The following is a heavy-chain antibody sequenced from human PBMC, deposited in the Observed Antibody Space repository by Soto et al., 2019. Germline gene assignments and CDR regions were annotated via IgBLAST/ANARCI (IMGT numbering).Heavy chain of an antibody. Sequence: GGSLRLSCAASGFTFSSYALHWVRQAPGKGLEWVAVIPHDGNTQYYADSVKGRFTISRDNSKDTLYLQMSSLRPEDTAVYYCARVFVGTSMNDAMDVWGRGTAVTVSS. CDR3: ARVFVGTSMNDAMDV. CDR1: GFTFSSYA. CDR2: IPHDGNTQ. J-gene: IGHJ6*02. V-gene: IGHV3-30-3*01. D-gene: IGHD5-18*01.